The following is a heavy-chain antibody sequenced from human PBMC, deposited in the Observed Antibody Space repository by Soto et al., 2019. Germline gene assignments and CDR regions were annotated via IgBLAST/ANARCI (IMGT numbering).Heavy chain of an antibody. CDR2: INHSGST. CDR3: ASGSTNDYGDYDDAFDI. D-gene: IGHD4-17*01. V-gene: IGHV4-34*01. J-gene: IGHJ3*02. Sequence: PSETLSLTCAVYGGSFSGYYWSWIRQPPGKGLEWIGEINHSGSTNYNPSLKSRVTISVDTSKNQFSLKLSSVTAADTAVYYCASGSTNDYGDYDDAFDIWGQGTMVTVSS. CDR1: GGSFSGYY.